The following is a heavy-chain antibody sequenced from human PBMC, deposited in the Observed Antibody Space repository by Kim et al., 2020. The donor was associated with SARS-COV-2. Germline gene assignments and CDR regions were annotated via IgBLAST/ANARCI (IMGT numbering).Heavy chain of an antibody. D-gene: IGHD4-17*01. J-gene: IGHJ4*02. CDR1: GYIFSSYG. CDR3: ARDLYGDYDPLFDY. Sequence: ASVKVSCKASGYIFSSYGFSWVRQAPGQGPEWMGWISGYSGNTKYAERLQGRVTMTTDTSTSTVYMELRSLRSDDTAVYYCARDLYGDYDPLFDYRGQGTLVTVSS. V-gene: IGHV1-18*01. CDR2: ISGYSGNT.